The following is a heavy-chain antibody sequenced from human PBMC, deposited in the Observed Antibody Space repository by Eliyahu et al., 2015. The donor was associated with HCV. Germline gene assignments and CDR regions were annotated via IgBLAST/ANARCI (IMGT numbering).Heavy chain of an antibody. D-gene: IGHD3-10*01. Sequence: QVQLQESGPGLVKPSETLSLTCTVSGGSISNYXXSWIRQPPGEGLDWIGSNFNNGVPNYXPSLKSRVSISVDTSKNHFSLNLTSVTAADTAVYFCARSGAMNRGISPRFDYWGQGILVTVSS. CDR1: GGSISNYX. CDR2: NFNNGVP. J-gene: IGHJ4*02. CDR3: ARSGAMNRGISPRFDY. V-gene: IGHV4-59*01.